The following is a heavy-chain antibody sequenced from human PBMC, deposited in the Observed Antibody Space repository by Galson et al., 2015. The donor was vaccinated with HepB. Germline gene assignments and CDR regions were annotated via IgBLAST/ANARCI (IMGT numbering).Heavy chain of an antibody. J-gene: IGHJ2*01. CDR3: ARDGFNARYFDL. CDR2: IYSCGST. V-gene: IGHV3-66*03. D-gene: IGHD3-10*01. CDR1: GFTVSSNY. Sequence: SLRLSCAASGFTVSSNYMSWVRQAPGKGLEWVSVIYSCGSTYYADSVKGRFTISRDNSKSTLYLQMNSLRAEDTAVYYCARDGFNARYFDLWGRGTLVTVSS.